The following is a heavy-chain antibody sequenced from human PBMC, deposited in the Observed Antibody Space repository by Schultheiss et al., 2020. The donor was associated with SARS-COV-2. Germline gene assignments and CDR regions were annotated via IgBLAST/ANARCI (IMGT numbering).Heavy chain of an antibody. CDR3: ARMGRYCTSTTCFHRYYGMDV. CDR1: GFAFSPYG. V-gene: IGHV3-33*01. J-gene: IGHJ6*02. Sequence: GGSLRLSCAASGFAFSPYGMHWVRQAPGKGLEWVAVIWHDGNNKYYADSVKGRFTISRDTSKNTLYLQMNSLRAEDTAVYYCARMGRYCTSTTCFHRYYGMDVWGQGTAVTVSS. CDR2: IWHDGNNK. D-gene: IGHD2-2*01.